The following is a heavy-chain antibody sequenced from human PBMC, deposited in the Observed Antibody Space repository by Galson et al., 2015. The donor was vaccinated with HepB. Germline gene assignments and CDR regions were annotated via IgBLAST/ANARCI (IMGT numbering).Heavy chain of an antibody. V-gene: IGHV4-30-4*07. Sequence: TLSLTCAVSGGSISSGGYSWSWIRQPPGKGLEWIGYIYYSGSTYYNPSLKSRVTISVDTSKNQFSLKLSSVTAADTAVYYCARTDAFDIWGQGTMVTVSS. CDR3: ARTDAFDI. CDR2: IYYSGST. CDR1: GGSISSGGYS. J-gene: IGHJ3*02.